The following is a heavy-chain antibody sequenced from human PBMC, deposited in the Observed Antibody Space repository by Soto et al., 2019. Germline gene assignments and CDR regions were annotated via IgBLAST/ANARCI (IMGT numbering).Heavy chain of an antibody. CDR3: ATRLHYDFWSGSPGAFDI. Sequence: GASVKVSCKVSGYTLTELSMHWVRQAPGKGFEWMGGFDPEDGETIYAQKFQGRVTMTEDTSTDTAHMELSSLRSEDTAVYYCATRLHYDFWSGSPGAFDIWGQGTMVTVSS. V-gene: IGHV1-24*01. J-gene: IGHJ3*02. CDR1: GYTLTELS. D-gene: IGHD3-3*01. CDR2: FDPEDGET.